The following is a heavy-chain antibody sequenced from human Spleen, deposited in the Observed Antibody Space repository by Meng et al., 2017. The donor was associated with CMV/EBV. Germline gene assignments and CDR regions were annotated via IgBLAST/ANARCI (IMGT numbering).Heavy chain of an antibody. CDR1: GYSFTSYW. CDR3: ARSQGGNFDS. J-gene: IGHJ4*02. CDR2: IFPDDSDT. Sequence: GGSLRLSCKGSGYSFTSYWIGWVRQMPGKGLEWLGIIFPDDSDTRYSPSFQGQVTISADKSISIVYLKWSSLKASDTAMYYCARSQGGNFDSWGQGTLVTVSS. V-gene: IGHV5-51*01.